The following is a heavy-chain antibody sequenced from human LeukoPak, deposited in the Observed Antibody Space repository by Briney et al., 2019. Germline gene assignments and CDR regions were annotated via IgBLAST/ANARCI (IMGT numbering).Heavy chain of an antibody. CDR3: AKVGCITIFGVVRRPCAFDI. Sequence: GGSLRLSCAASGFTFSSYAMSWVRQAPGKGLEWVSGISGSGGSTYYADSVKGRFTISRDNSKNTLYLQMNSLRAEDTAVYYCAKVGCITIFGVVRRPCAFDIWGQGTMVTVSS. D-gene: IGHD3-3*01. V-gene: IGHV3-23*01. J-gene: IGHJ3*02. CDR2: ISGSGGST. CDR1: GFTFSSYA.